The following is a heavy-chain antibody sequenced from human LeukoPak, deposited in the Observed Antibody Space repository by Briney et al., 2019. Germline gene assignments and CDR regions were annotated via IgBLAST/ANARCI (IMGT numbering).Heavy chain of an antibody. D-gene: IGHD5-18*01. J-gene: IGHJ3*02. CDR2: ISSSDSTI. Sequence: GGSLRLSCAASGSTFSSYEMHWVRQAPGKGLEWVSYISSSDSTIYYADSVKGRFTISRDNAKNSLYLQMNSLRAEDTAVYYCARTDGYSYPYDAFDIWGQGTMVTVSS. CDR1: GSTFSSYE. V-gene: IGHV3-48*03. CDR3: ARTDGYSYPYDAFDI.